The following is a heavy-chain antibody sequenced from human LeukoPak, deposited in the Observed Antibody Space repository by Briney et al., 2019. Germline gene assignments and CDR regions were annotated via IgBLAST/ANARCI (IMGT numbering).Heavy chain of an antibody. CDR1: GFTFSSYG. CDR2: ISSSSSYI. V-gene: IGHV3-21*01. J-gene: IGHJ4*02. Sequence: PGGSLRPSCAASGFTFSSYGMSWVRQAPGKGLEWVSSISSSSSYIYYADSVKGRFTISRDNAKNSLYLQMNSLRAEDTAVYYCARDRGHFDYWGQGTLVTVSS. D-gene: IGHD3-10*01. CDR3: ARDRGHFDY.